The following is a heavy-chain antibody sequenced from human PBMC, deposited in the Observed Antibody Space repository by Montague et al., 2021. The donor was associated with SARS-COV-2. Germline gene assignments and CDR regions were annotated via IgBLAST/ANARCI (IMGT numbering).Heavy chain of an antibody. CDR1: GFTFSSYG. J-gene: IGHJ6*02. V-gene: IGHV3-33*01. CDR3: ARSVSYYYGMDV. CDR2: IWYDGSNK. Sequence: SLRLSCAASGFTFSSYGMHWVRQAPGKGLEWVAVIWYDGSNKYYADSVKGRFTISRDNSKNTLYLQMNSLRAEDTAAYYCARSVSYYYGMDVWGQGTTVTVSS.